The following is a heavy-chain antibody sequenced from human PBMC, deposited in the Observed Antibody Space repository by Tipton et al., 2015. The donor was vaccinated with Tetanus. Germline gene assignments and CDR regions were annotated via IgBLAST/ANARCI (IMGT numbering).Heavy chain of an antibody. CDR3: ARIGWPQQNKPAFDL. D-gene: IGHD6-19*01. CDR2: VYSSGRT. CDR1: GGSVSSGSSF. J-gene: IGHJ3*01. Sequence: GLVKPSETLSLSCSVSGGSVSSGSSFWAWIRQPPGKGLESIGYVYSSGRTNYSPSLKSRVTISVETSKNQFSLKLSAVTAADTAVYYCARIGWPQQNKPAFDLWGQGTMVTVSP. V-gene: IGHV4-61*01.